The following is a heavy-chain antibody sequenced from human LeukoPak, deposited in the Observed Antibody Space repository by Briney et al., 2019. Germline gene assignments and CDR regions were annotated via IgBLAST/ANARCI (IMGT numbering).Heavy chain of an antibody. CDR2: IKYDGREK. V-gene: IGHV3-7*01. J-gene: IGHJ4*02. CDR1: GFTFSSFW. CDR3: ARDRYSDTSRIPSHS. D-gene: IGHD3-22*01. Sequence: PGESLRLSCAASGFTFSSFWMTWVRLAPGKGLEWVANIKYDGREKYYVDSVKGRFTISRDNARNSIYLQMNSLRVDDTGVYYCARDRYSDTSRIPSHSWSQGILVTVSS.